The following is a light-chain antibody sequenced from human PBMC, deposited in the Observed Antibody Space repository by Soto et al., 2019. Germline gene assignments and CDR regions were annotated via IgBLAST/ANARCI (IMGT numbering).Light chain of an antibody. Sequence: DIQMTQSPSSLSASVGDRVTVTCRASQSISRSLNWYQQKAGKAPKLLIYAASSLQSGVPSRFSGGGSGTDFTLTISSLQPEDFEIYSCQQSYSIPYTFGQGPKVDIK. CDR1: QSISRS. CDR2: AAS. J-gene: IGKJ2*01. CDR3: QQSYSIPYT. V-gene: IGKV1-39*01.